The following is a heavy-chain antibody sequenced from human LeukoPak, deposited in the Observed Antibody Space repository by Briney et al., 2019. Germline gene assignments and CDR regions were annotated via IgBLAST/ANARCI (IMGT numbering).Heavy chain of an antibody. CDR2: ISSSSSYI. V-gene: IGHV3-21*01. CDR3: AAHDYSNRGVY. J-gene: IGHJ4*02. CDR1: GFTFSSYS. D-gene: IGHD4-4*01. Sequence: GGSLRLSCAASGFTFSSYSMNWVRQAPGKGLEWVSPISSSSSYIYYADSVKGRFTISRDNAKNSLYLQMNSLRAEDTAVYYCAAHDYSNRGVYWGQGTLVTVSS.